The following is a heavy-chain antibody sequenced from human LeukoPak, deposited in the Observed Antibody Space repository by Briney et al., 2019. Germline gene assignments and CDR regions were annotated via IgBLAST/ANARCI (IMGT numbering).Heavy chain of an antibody. J-gene: IGHJ4*02. CDR3: AKDGATVTTGDY. CDR1: GFTFSSYA. Sequence: PGGSLSLSCAASGFTFSSYAMSWVRQPPGKGLEWVSIISAGGGTTNYADSVKGRFTISRDNSKNTLYLQMSSLRVEDTAVYYCAKDGATVTTGDYWGQGTLVTVSS. CDR2: ISAGGGTT. D-gene: IGHD4-17*01. V-gene: IGHV3-23*01.